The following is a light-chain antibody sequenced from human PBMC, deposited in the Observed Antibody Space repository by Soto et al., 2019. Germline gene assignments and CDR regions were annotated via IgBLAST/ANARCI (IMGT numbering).Light chain of an antibody. J-gene: IGLJ2*01. CDR1: SSDVGSYNL. CDR2: EGS. CDR3: CSYAGSRVV. V-gene: IGLV2-23*01. Sequence: QSALTQPASVSGSPGQSITISCTGTSSDVGSYNLVSWYQQHPGQAPKLMIYEGSKRPSGVSNRFSGSKSGNTASLTISGIQAEDEADYYCCSYAGSRVVFGGGTKLTVL.